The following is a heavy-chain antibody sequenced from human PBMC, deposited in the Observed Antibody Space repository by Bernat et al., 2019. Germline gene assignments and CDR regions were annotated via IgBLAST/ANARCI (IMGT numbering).Heavy chain of an antibody. D-gene: IGHD2-15*01. CDR3: ARKASGQGWFEP. J-gene: IGHJ5*02. Sequence: QVQLQESGPGLVKPSQTLSLTCTVSGGSISSGDYYWTWIRQPPGKGLEWIGYIYYRGNTYYNPSLKSRLTISIDTSKNQFSLKLSTVTAEDTAVYYCARKASGQGWFEPWGQGTLVTVSS. CDR1: GGSISSGDYY. CDR2: IYYRGNT. V-gene: IGHV4-30-4*01.